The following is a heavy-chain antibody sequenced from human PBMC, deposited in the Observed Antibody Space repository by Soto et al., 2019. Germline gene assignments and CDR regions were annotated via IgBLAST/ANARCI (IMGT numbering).Heavy chain of an antibody. Sequence: SETLSLTCTVSGGSISKSTYYWGWIRQPPGKGLEWIGNIYYSGTTYYNPSLKSRVTISVDTSKNQFSLKLSSVTAADTAVYYCARGPPFHWGQGTLVTVSS. D-gene: IGHD3-16*01. CDR2: IYYSGTT. V-gene: IGHV4-39*07. CDR3: ARGPPFH. J-gene: IGHJ4*02. CDR1: GGSISKSTYY.